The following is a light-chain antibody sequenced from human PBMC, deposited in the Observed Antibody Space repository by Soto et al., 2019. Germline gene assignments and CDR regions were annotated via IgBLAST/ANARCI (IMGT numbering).Light chain of an antibody. Sequence: EIVMTQSPATLSVSPGERATLSCRASQSVSSNLAWYQQKPGQAPRLRIYCASTRATGIPARFSGSGSGTEFTLTISSLQSEDFAVYYCKQYNNWPPGTFGQGTKLEIK. CDR1: QSVSSN. CDR2: CAS. CDR3: KQYNNWPPGT. J-gene: IGKJ2*01. V-gene: IGKV3-15*01.